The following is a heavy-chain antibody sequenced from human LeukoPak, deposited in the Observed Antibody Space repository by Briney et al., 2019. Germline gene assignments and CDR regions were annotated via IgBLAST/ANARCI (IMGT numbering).Heavy chain of an antibody. CDR1: GFTFSGYW. CDR2: IKQDESEA. Sequence: GGSLRLSCAASGFTFSGYWMSWVRQAPGKGLEWVANIKQDESEAYYVDSVKGRFTISRDKSKNTLYLQMNSLRPEDTAVYYCARDGCSVTSCWTWWGYFDYWGQGTLVTVSS. D-gene: IGHD2-2*01. V-gene: IGHV3-7*01. CDR3: ARDGCSVTSCWTWWGYFDY. J-gene: IGHJ4*02.